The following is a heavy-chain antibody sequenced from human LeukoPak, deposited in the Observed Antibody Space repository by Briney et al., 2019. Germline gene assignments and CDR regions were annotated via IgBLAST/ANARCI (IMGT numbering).Heavy chain of an antibody. D-gene: IGHD6-19*01. CDR3: ASFPVAGIANNDAFVI. CDR1: GGSISSSSYY. Sequence: SETLSLTCTVSGGSISSSSYYWGWIRQPPGKGLEWIGSIYYSGSTYYNPSLKSRVTISVDTSKNQFSLKLSSVTAADTAVYYCASFPVAGIANNDAFVIWGQGTMVTVSS. CDR2: IYYSGST. J-gene: IGHJ3*02. V-gene: IGHV4-39*01.